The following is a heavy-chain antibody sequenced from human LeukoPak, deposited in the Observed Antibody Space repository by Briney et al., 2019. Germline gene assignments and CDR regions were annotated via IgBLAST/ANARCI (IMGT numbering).Heavy chain of an antibody. J-gene: IGHJ3*02. V-gene: IGHV3-66*01. D-gene: IGHD3-22*01. CDR3: ARYYDSSGQTGGAFDI. CDR1: GFTVTNNY. CDR2: IFSGGST. Sequence: GGSLRLSCAASGFTVTNNYVTWVRQAPGKGLEWVSVIFSGGSTYYADSVKGRFTISRDNSKNTLYLQMNSLRAEDTAVYYCARYYDSSGQTGGAFDIWGQGTMVTVSS.